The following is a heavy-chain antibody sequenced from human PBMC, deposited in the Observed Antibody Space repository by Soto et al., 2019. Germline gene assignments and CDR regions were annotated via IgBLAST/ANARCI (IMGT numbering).Heavy chain of an antibody. Sequence: SETLSLTCAVSGDSITSNHWNWIRQPPGRGLEWIGYIYNSGTTKYNPSLKSRVIISVDTSKNQLSPKLSSVTAADTAVYYCARVSMSTVSWGFDPWGQGTLVTVSS. CDR2: IYNSGTT. V-gene: IGHV4-59*01. CDR1: GDSITSNH. CDR3: ARVSMSTVSWGFDP. J-gene: IGHJ5*02. D-gene: IGHD4-4*01.